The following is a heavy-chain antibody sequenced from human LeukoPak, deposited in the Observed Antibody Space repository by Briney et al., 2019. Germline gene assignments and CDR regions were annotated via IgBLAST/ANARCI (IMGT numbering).Heavy chain of an antibody. V-gene: IGHV3-48*01. D-gene: IGHD4-17*01. CDR3: ARTSSTVTTTPDY. Sequence: GGSLRLSCAAFGFTFSSYSMNWVRQAPGKGLEWVSYISSSSSTIYYADSVKGRFTISRDNAKNSLYLQMNSLRAEDTAVYYCARTSSTVTTTPDYWGQGTLVTVSS. J-gene: IGHJ4*02. CDR1: GFTFSSYS. CDR2: ISSSSSTI.